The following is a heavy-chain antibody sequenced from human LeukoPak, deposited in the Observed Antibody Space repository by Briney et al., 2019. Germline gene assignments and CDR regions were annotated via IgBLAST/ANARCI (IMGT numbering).Heavy chain of an antibody. Sequence: ASVKVSCKASGYTFTSYDINWVRQATGQGLEWLGYMNPNSGNIGYAQKFQGRATMTSDTSIDTAYMELSSLRSEDTAVYYCATELRWKEYWGQGTLVTVSS. J-gene: IGHJ4*02. D-gene: IGHD4-23*01. CDR1: GYTFTSYD. V-gene: IGHV1-8*01. CDR2: MNPNSGNI. CDR3: ATELRWKEY.